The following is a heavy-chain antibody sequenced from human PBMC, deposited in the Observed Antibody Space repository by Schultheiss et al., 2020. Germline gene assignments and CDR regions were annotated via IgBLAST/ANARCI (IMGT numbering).Heavy chain of an antibody. J-gene: IGHJ6*02. CDR2: INHSGST. Sequence: SETLSLTCTVSGGSISSGSYYWSWIRQPPGKGLEWIGEINHSGSTNYNPSLKSRVTISVDTSKNQFSLKLSSVTAADTAVYYCARGPGYYGSGSYYDYYYYGMDVWGQGTTVNVS. D-gene: IGHD3-10*01. CDR3: ARGPGYYGSGSYYDYYYYGMDV. CDR1: GGSISSGSYY. V-gene: IGHV4-39*07.